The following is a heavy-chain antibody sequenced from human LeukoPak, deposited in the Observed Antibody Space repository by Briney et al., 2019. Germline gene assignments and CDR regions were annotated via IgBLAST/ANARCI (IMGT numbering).Heavy chain of an antibody. Sequence: SETLSLTCTVFGGSISSYYWSWIRQPPGKGLVWIGYIYYSGSTNYNPSLKSRVTISVDTSKNQFSLKLSSVTAADTAVYYCARGGFGYHFDYWGQGTLVTVSS. D-gene: IGHD3-10*01. CDR3: ARGGFGYHFDY. J-gene: IGHJ4*02. CDR2: IYYSGST. CDR1: GGSISSYY. V-gene: IGHV4-59*01.